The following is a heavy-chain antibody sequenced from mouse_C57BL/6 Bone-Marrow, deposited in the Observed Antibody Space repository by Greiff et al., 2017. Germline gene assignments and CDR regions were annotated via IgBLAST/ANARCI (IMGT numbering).Heavy chain of an antibody. V-gene: IGHV14-1*01. CDR2: IGPEDGDT. CDR3: TTHYGYEYYFDY. J-gene: IGHJ2*01. D-gene: IGHD2-2*01. Sequence: VQLQQSGAELVRPGASVKLSCTASGFNIKDYYMHWVKQRPEQGLEWIGRIGPEDGDTEYAPKFQGKATMTADTSSNTAYLQLSSLTSEDTAVYYCTTHYGYEYYFDYWGQGTTLTVSS. CDR1: GFNIKDYY.